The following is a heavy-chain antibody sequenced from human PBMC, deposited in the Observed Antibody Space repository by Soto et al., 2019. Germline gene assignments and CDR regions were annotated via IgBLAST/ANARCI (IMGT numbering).Heavy chain of an antibody. CDR2: IIPIFGTA. J-gene: IGHJ6*02. D-gene: IGHD2-2*02. Sequence: SVKVSCKASGGTFSSYAISWVRQAPGQGLEWMGGIIPIFGTANYAQKFQGRVTITADESTSTAYMELSSLRSEDTAVYYCARDEVRCSSTSCYTAWDYYYGMDVWGQGTTVTVSS. CDR3: ARDEVRCSSTSCYTAWDYYYGMDV. CDR1: GGTFSSYA. V-gene: IGHV1-69*13.